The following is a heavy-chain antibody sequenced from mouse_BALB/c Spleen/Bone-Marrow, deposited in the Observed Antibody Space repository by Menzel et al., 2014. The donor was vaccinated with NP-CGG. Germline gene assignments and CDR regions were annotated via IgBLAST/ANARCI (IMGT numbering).Heavy chain of an antibody. D-gene: IGHD2-4*01. J-gene: IGHJ4*01. CDR3: ARVITTGYYGMDY. Sequence: QVQLKESGAELVRPGVSVKISCKGSGSTFTDYTMHWVKQSHAKSLEWIGVISTYYGDASYNQKFKGKATMTVDKSSSTAYMELARLTSEDSAIYYCARVITTGYYGMDYWGQGTSVTVSS. CDR1: GSTFTDYT. V-gene: IGHV1S137*01. CDR2: ISTYYGDA.